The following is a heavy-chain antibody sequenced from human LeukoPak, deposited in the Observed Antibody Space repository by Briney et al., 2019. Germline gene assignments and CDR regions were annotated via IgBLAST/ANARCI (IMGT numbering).Heavy chain of an antibody. Sequence: PGGSLRLSCAASGFTFSSYGMHWVRQAPGKGLEWVAVIWYDGSNKYYADSVKGRFTISRDNSKNTLYLQMNSLKTEDTAVYYCTTDSARLYYYDSSGNYWGQGTLVTVSS. CDR3: TTDSARLYYYDSSGNY. D-gene: IGHD3-22*01. CDR2: IWYDGSNK. J-gene: IGHJ4*02. V-gene: IGHV3-33*01. CDR1: GFTFSSYG.